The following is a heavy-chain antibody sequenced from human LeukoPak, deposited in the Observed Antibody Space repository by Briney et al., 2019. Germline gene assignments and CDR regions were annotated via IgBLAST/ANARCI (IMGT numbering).Heavy chain of an antibody. CDR2: INPNSGGT. CDR1: GYTFTDYY. V-gene: IGHV1-2*02. D-gene: IGHD2-2*01. CDR3: ARDNSCSSSSCGNSYMDV. Sequence: SVKVSCKASGYTFTDYYMHWVRQAPGQGLEWMGWINPNSGGTNYAQKFQGRVTMTRDTSISTAYMELSRLRSDDTAIYYCARDNSCSSSSCGNSYMDVWGKGTTVTVSS. J-gene: IGHJ6*03.